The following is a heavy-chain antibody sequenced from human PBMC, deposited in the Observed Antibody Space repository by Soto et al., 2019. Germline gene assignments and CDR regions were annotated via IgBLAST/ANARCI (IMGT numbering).Heavy chain of an antibody. CDR2: ISYDGSNK. Sequence: GGSLRLSCAASGFTFSSYSMHWVRQAPGKGLEWVAVISYDGSNKYYADSVKGRFTISRDNSKNTLYLQMNSLRAEDTAVYYCARPSRDFWSGYDLGYYYGMDVWGQGTTVTVSS. CDR1: GFTFSSYS. D-gene: IGHD3-3*01. V-gene: IGHV3-30-3*01. J-gene: IGHJ6*02. CDR3: ARPSRDFWSGYDLGYYYGMDV.